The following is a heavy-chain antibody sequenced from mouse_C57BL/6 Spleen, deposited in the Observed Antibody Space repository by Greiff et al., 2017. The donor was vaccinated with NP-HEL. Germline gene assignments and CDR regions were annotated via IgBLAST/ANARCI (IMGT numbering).Heavy chain of an antibody. D-gene: IGHD2-4*01. CDR3: ARYGYDYDRYYAMDY. CDR1: GFTFTDYY. V-gene: IGHV7-3*01. CDR2: IRNKANGYTT. J-gene: IGHJ4*01. Sequence: EVKLMESGGGLVQPGGSLSLSCAASGFTFTDYYMSWVRQPPGKALEWLGFIRNKANGYTTEYSASVKGRFTISRDNSQSILYLQMNALRAEDSATYYCARYGYDYDRYYAMDYWGQGTSVTVSS.